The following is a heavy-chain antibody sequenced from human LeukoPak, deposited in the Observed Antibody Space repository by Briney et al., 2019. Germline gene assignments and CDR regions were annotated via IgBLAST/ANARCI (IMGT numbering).Heavy chain of an antibody. Sequence: GGSLRLSCAASGFTFSSYAMSWVRQAPGKGLEWVSAISGSGGSTYYADSVKGRFTLSRDNSKNTVYLQMNSLRAEDTAVYYCAKGLHYGIDYWGQGALVTVSS. D-gene: IGHD3-10*01. V-gene: IGHV3-23*01. CDR2: ISGSGGST. J-gene: IGHJ4*02. CDR3: AKGLHYGIDY. CDR1: GFTFSSYA.